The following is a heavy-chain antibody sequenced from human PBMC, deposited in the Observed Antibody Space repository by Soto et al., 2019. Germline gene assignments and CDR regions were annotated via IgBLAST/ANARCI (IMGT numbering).Heavy chain of an antibody. V-gene: IGHV4-61*01. CDR2: IYYSGST. CDR3: ARDSPIGGMDV. J-gene: IGHJ6*02. CDR1: GGSVSSGSYY. Sequence: SETLSLTCTVSGGSVSSGSYYWSWIRQPPGKGLEWIGYIYYSGSTNYNPSLKSRVTISVDTSKNQFSLKLSSVTAADTAVYYCARDSPIGGMDVWGQGTTVTVSS.